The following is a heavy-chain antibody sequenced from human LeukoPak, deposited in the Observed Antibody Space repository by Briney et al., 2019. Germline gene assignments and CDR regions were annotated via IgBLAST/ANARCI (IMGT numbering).Heavy chain of an antibody. D-gene: IGHD6-19*01. Sequence: GGSLRLSCAASGFTFSSYEMNWVRQAPGKGLEWVSYISSSGSTIYYADSVKGRFTISRDNAKNSLYLQMNSLRAEDTADCARGSSVMSVAGKEFDYWGQGTLVTVSS. V-gene: IGHV3-48*03. CDR3: ARGSSVMSVAGKEFDY. J-gene: IGHJ4*02. CDR2: ISSSGSTI. CDR1: GFTFSSYE.